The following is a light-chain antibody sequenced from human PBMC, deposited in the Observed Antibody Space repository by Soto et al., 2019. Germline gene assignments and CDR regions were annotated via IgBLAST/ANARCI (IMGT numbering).Light chain of an antibody. Sequence: EIVLTRSPATLSVSPGERATLSCRASQTISANLAWYQQRPGQAPRLLIYGASTRATGIPARFSGSGSGTEFTLTISSLHSEDFAVYYCQQYNNWPPLTFGGGTKVDIK. V-gene: IGKV3-15*01. J-gene: IGKJ4*01. CDR1: QTISAN. CDR3: QQYNNWPPLT. CDR2: GAS.